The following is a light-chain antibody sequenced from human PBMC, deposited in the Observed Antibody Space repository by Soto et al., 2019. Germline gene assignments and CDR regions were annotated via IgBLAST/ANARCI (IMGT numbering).Light chain of an antibody. J-gene: IGLJ1*01. V-gene: IGLV3-1*01. Sequence: SYELNQTPSVSVSPGQTASIICSGDKLGERYASWYQQKPGQSPVLVIYQDTKRPSGIPERFSGSSSGNTATLTISGLQAEDEADYYCCSYAASNTFVFGTGTKLTVL. CDR3: CSYAASNTFV. CDR2: QDT. CDR1: KLGERY.